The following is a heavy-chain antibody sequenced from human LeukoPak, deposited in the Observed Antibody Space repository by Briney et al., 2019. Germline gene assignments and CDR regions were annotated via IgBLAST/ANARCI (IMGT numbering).Heavy chain of an antibody. CDR3: ATSAYGDFPFDY. Sequence: ASVKVSCKASGYTFTGHYMHWVRQAPGQGLEWMGWINPNSGGTNYAQKFQGRVTITADKSTSTAYMELSSLRSEDTAVYYCATSAYGDFPFDYWGQGTLVTVSS. J-gene: IGHJ4*02. V-gene: IGHV1-2*02. CDR2: INPNSGGT. D-gene: IGHD4-17*01. CDR1: GYTFTGHY.